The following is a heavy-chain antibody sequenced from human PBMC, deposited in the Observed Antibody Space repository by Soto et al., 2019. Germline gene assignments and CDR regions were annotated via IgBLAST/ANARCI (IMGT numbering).Heavy chain of an antibody. V-gene: IGHV3-33*01. J-gene: IGHJ6*02. CDR2: IWHDGSDK. CDR3: ATVGAADYGMDV. Sequence: QVPLVESGGGVVQPGRSLRLSCTASGFTFSSYGMHWVRQAPGKGLEWVAVIWHDGSDKYYADSVKGRFTISRDNSKNTLYLQMNSLRAEDTAVYYCATVGAADYGMDVWGQGTTVTVSS. CDR1: GFTFSSYG. D-gene: IGHD6-13*01.